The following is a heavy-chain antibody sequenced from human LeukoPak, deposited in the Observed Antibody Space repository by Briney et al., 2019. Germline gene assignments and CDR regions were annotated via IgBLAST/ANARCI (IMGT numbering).Heavy chain of an antibody. V-gene: IGHV1-18*01. CDR1: GYTFTSYG. Sequence: ASVKVSCKASGYTFTSYGISWVRQAPGQGLEWMGWISAYNGNTNYAQKLQGRVTMTTDTSTSTAYMELRSLRSDDTAVYYCARLPYYGSGSYTPYYYYGMDVWGQGITVTVSS. CDR3: ARLPYYGSGSYTPYYYYGMDV. D-gene: IGHD3-10*01. J-gene: IGHJ6*02. CDR2: ISAYNGNT.